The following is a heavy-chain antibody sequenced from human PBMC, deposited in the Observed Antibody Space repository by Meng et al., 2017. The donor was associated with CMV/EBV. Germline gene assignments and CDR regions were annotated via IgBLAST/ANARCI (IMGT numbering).Heavy chain of an antibody. CDR3: ARDRILVPSAYYGMDV. J-gene: IGHJ6*02. V-gene: IGHV3-30*04. CDR2: ISYDGSNK. D-gene: IGHD2-2*01. Sequence: GESLKISCAASGFTFSSYAMHWVRQAPGKGLEWVAVISYDGSNKYYADSVKGRFTISRDNSKNTLYLQMNSLRAEDTVVYYCARDRILVPSAYYGMDVWGQGTTVTVSS. CDR1: GFTFSSYA.